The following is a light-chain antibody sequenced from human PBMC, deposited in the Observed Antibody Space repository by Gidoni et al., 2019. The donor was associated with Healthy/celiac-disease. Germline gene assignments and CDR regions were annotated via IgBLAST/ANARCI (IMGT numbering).Light chain of an antibody. CDR1: QSISSY. CDR3: QQSYSHRPT. CDR2: AAS. V-gene: IGKV1-39*01. J-gene: IGKJ4*02. Sequence: DIQITQSPSSLSASVRDRVTITCRASQSISSYLNWYQQKPGKAPKLLIYAASSLQSGVPSRFSGSGSGTDFTLTISSLQPEDFATYYCQQSYSHRPTFGGGTKVEIK.